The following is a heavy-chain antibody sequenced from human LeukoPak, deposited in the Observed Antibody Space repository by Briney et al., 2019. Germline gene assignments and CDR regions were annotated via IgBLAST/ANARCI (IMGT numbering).Heavy chain of an antibody. J-gene: IGHJ4*02. CDR3: ASPDSYGYDPFDY. V-gene: IGHV4-59*02. CDR2: IYYTGT. D-gene: IGHD5-18*01. CDR1: GGSVTDYY. Sequence: PSETLSLTCTVSGGSVTDYYWSWIRQSPGKGLEWIGYIYYTGTSYNPSLKSQVTISADTSKNQFSLKLISVTAADTAVYYCASPDSYGYDPFDYWGQGTLVTVSS.